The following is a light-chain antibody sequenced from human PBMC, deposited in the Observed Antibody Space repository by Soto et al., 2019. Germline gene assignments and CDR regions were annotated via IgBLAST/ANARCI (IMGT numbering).Light chain of an antibody. CDR2: HAS. V-gene: IGKV1-5*01. CDR3: QQYNSYS. J-gene: IGKJ1*01. Sequence: DIQMTQSPSTLPASVGDRVTITCRASQSISNWLAWYQQKPGTAPKVLIYHASNLQSGVPSRFSGRGSWTEFNLTLSSLQPDDLAPSYCQQYNSYSFGQGTKGEIK. CDR1: QSISNW.